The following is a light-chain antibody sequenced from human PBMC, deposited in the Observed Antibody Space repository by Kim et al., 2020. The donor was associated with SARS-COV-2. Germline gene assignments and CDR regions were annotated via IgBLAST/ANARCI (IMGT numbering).Light chain of an antibody. CDR3: TSYTSSSTLVV. V-gene: IGLV2-14*03. Sequence: QSALTQPASVSGSPGESITISCTGTSSDVGGYNYVSWYQQHPGKAPKLMIYDVSSRPSGVSNRFSGSKSGNTASLTISWLQAEDEADYYCTSYTSSSTLVVFGGGTQLTVL. J-gene: IGLJ3*02. CDR2: DVS. CDR1: SSDVGGYNY.